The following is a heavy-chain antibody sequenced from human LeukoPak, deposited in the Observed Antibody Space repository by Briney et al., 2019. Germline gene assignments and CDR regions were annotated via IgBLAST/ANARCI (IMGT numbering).Heavy chain of an antibody. CDR1: GFTFSSYG. V-gene: IGHV3-30*02. CDR2: IRYDGSNK. CDR3: AKEVDPNYYYYYMDV. J-gene: IGHJ6*03. Sequence: PGGSLRLSCAASGFTFSSYGMHWVRQAPGKGLEWVAFIRYDGSNKYYADSVKGRFTISRDNSKNTLYLQMNSLRAEDTAVYYCAKEVDPNYYYYYMDVWGKGTTVTVSS.